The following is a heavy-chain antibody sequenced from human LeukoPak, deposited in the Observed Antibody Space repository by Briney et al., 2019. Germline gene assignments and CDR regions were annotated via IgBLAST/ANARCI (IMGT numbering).Heavy chain of an antibody. Sequence: GGSLRLSCLASGFTFSDHWMSWVRQAPGKGLEWVANIKEDGSEKYYVDSVKGRFTISRDNAKNSLYLQMRSLRAEDTAVYYCTTSYGVFDYWGQGTLVTVSS. D-gene: IGHD2/OR15-2a*01. J-gene: IGHJ4*02. CDR2: IKEDGSEK. V-gene: IGHV3-7*01. CDR3: TTSYGVFDY. CDR1: GFTFSDHW.